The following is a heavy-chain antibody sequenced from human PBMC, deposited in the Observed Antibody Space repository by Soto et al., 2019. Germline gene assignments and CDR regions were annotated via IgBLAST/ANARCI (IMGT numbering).Heavy chain of an antibody. CDR1: GFTFSSYA. CDR3: ARDRVVTGIGETDY. Sequence: QVQLVESGGGVVQPGRSLRLSCAASGFTFSSYALHWVRQAPGKGLEWVAVISYDGINEYYADSVKGRFTISRDTSKNTLYLQMNSLRAEDTALCYCARDRVVTGIGETDYWGQGTLVTVSS. D-gene: IGHD2-21*02. CDR2: ISYDGINE. J-gene: IGHJ4*02. V-gene: IGHV3-30-3*01.